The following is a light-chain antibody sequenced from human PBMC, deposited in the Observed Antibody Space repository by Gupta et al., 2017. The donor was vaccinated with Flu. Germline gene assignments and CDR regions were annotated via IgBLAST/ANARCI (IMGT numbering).Light chain of an antibody. Sequence: GTPGQRVTISCSGSSSNIGSNYVYWYQQLPGTAPKLLIYRNNQRPSGVPDRFSGSKSGTSASLAISGLRSGDEADYYCAAWDDSLSGLWVFGGGTKLTVL. CDR1: SSNIGSNY. J-gene: IGLJ3*02. CDR3: AAWDDSLSGLWV. V-gene: IGLV1-47*01. CDR2: RNN.